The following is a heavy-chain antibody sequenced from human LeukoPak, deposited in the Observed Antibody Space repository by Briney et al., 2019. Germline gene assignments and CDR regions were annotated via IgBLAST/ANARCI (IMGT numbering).Heavy chain of an antibody. CDR1: GYRFTSYW. J-gene: IGHJ6*02. Sequence: GESLKISCKGAGYRFTSYWIGWVRQMPGKGLEWMGNIYPGDSDTRYSPPFQGQVTISADKSISTAYLQWSSLKASDTAMYYCARRLAMAGRGYYGMDVWGQGTTVTVSS. CDR3: ARRLAMAGRGYYGMDV. D-gene: IGHD6-19*01. CDR2: IYPGDSDT. V-gene: IGHV5-51*01.